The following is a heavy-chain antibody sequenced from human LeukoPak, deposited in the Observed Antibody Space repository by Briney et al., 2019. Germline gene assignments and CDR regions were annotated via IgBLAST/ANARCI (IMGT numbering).Heavy chain of an antibody. D-gene: IGHD5-18*01. J-gene: IGHJ4*02. CDR3: ARGLPRGYSYGYDY. Sequence: SETLSLTCAVSGGSISSSNWWSWVRQPPGKGLEWIGEIYHSGSTNYNPSLKSRVTISVDKSKNQFSLKLSSVTAADTAVYYCARGLPRGYSYGYDYWGQGTLVTVSS. CDR1: GGSISSSNW. CDR2: IYHSGST. V-gene: IGHV4-4*02.